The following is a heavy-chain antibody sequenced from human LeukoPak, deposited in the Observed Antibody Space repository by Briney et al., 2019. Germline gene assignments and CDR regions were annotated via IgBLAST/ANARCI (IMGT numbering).Heavy chain of an antibody. Sequence: GESLKISCKGSGYSFDDYWLAWVRQIPGKGLEWMGIIHPDDSDTRYSPSFQGQVTLSADKSISTAYLQWSSLKASDTGMYYCARGYDRFDYWGQGTLVTVSP. D-gene: IGHD3-22*01. V-gene: IGHV5-51*01. CDR2: IHPDDSDT. J-gene: IGHJ4*02. CDR3: ARGYDRFDY. CDR1: GYSFDDYW.